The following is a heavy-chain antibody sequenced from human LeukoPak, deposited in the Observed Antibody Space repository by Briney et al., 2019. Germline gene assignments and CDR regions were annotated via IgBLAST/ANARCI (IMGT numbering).Heavy chain of an antibody. CDR1: GFTFDNYG. D-gene: IGHD3-22*01. J-gene: IGHJ4*02. CDR2: ISGSGGST. Sequence: PGGSLRLSCVFSGFTFDNYGMTWVRQAPGKGLEWVSAISGSGGSTNYADSVKGRVTVSRDNSKSTLYLQMNSLRAEDTAVYYCAKSSYYDSSGYYREYYFDYWGQGTLVTVSS. CDR3: AKSSYYDSSGYYREYYFDY. V-gene: IGHV3-23*01.